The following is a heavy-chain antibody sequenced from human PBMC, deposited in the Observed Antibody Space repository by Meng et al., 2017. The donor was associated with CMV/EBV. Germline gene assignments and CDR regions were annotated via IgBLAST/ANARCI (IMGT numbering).Heavy chain of an antibody. Sequence: SETLSLTCAAYGGSFSGYYWSWIRQPPGKGLEWIGEINHSGSTNYNPSLKSRVTISVDTSKNQFSLKLSSVTAADTAVYYCARGSLSVSAVDYWGQGTLVTVSS. CDR1: GGSFSGYY. CDR2: INHSGST. J-gene: IGHJ4*02. D-gene: IGHD6-19*01. CDR3: ARGSLSVSAVDY. V-gene: IGHV4-34*01.